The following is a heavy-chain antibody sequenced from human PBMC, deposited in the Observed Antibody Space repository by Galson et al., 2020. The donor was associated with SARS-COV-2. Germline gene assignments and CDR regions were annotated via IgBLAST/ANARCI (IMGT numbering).Heavy chain of an antibody. CDR1: GGSISSYY. CDR2: IYYSGST. D-gene: IGHD3-3*01. CDR3: ARLLWSGRGAFDL. J-gene: IGHJ3*01. Sequence: SETLSLTCTVSGGSISSYYWSWIRQPPGKRLEWLGYIYYSGSTKYNPSLKSRVTISVDTSKNQFSLKLSSVTAADTAVYYCARLLWSGRGAFDLWGQGTMVTVSS. V-gene: IGHV4-59*08.